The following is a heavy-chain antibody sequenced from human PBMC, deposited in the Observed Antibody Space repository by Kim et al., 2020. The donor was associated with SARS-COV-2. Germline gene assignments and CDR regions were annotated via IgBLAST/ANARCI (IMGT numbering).Heavy chain of an antibody. J-gene: IGHJ4*02. D-gene: IGHD3-10*01. Sequence: SETLSLTCTVSGGSIATTYYWGWIRQPPGKGLEWIGSLYYSGDIYYNPSLKSRVTISADTSRNQFSLKLSSVTAADRAVYYCARIGLYGTGILVDYWGQGTLVTVPS. CDR3: ARIGLYGTGILVDY. CDR1: GGSIATTYY. V-gene: IGHV4-39*01. CDR2: LYYSGDI.